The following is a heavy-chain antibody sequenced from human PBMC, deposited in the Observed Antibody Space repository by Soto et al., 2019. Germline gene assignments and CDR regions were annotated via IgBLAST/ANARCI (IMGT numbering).Heavy chain of an antibody. Sequence: SETLSLTCTVSGGSISSYYWTWIRQPPGKGLEWIGYIYYSGSTNYNPSLKSRVTISVDTSKNQFSLKLYSVTAADTAVYYCARQSSGGGWSWLDPWGPGTLVTVPS. V-gene: IGHV4-59*08. D-gene: IGHD6-19*01. CDR3: ARQSSGGGWSWLDP. CDR2: IYYSGST. CDR1: GGSISSYY. J-gene: IGHJ5*02.